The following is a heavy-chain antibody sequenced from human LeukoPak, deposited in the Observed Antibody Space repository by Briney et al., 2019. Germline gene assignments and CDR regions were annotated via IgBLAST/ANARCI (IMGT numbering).Heavy chain of an antibody. CDR2: ISSSGSDI. V-gene: IGHV3-48*03. J-gene: IGHJ4*02. Sequence: GGSLRLSCAASGFTFSNYEMHWVRQAPGKGLEWVSYISSSGSDIYYADSVKGRLTISRDNAKNSLYLHMNSLRAEDTAVYYCARDYGGSSPFDYWGQGTLVTVSS. CDR1: GFTFSNYE. CDR3: ARDYGGSSPFDY. D-gene: IGHD4-23*01.